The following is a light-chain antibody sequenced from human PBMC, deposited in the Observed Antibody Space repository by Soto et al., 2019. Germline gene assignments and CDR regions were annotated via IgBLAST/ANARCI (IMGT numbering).Light chain of an antibody. CDR3: KHFGA. J-gene: IGKJ3*01. CDR1: QDISNY. Sequence: DIQMTQSPSSLSASVGDRVTITCQASQDISNYLNWYQQKPGKAPKLLIYDASNLETGVPSRFSGSGSGTDFTFTISSLQPEDIATYYCKHFGAFGPGTKVDIK. CDR2: DAS. V-gene: IGKV1-33*01.